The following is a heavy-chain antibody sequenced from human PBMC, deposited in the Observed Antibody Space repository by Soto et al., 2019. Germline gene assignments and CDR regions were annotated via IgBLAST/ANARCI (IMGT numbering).Heavy chain of an antibody. CDR2: IYYSGST. D-gene: IGHD3-16*02. CDR1: GGSISSYY. Sequence: SETLSLTCTVSGGSISSYYWSWIRQPPGKGLEWIGYIYYSGSTNHNPSLKSRVTISVDTSKNQFSLKLSSVTAADTAVYYCARRRDYDYIWGSYRYVAYYFDYWDQGTLVTVSS. CDR3: ARRRDYDYIWGSYRYVAYYFDY. V-gene: IGHV4-59*08. J-gene: IGHJ4*02.